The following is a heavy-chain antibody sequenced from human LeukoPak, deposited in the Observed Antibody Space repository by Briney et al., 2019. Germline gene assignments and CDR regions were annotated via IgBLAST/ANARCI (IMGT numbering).Heavy chain of an antibody. J-gene: IGHJ6*02. Sequence: PGGSLRLSCAASGLTFSSYAMSWVRQAPGKGLEWVSAISGSGGSTYYADSVKGRFTISRDNSKNTLYLQMNSLRAEDTAVYYCAKMGFYYYYGMDVWGQGTTVTVSS. CDR1: GLTFSSYA. CDR2: ISGSGGST. CDR3: AKMGFYYYYGMDV. V-gene: IGHV3-23*01.